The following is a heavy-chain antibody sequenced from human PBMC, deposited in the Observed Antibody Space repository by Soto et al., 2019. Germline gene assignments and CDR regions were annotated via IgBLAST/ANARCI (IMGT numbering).Heavy chain of an antibody. D-gene: IGHD2-2*01. V-gene: IGHV6-1*01. CDR2: TYYRSKWYN. CDR1: GDSVSSNSAA. J-gene: IGHJ6*02. CDR3: ASTVIVVVPAAIYYYYGMDV. Sequence: QSQTLSLTCAISGDSVSSNSAAWNWIRQSPSRGLEWLGRTYYRSKWYNDYAVSVKSRITINPDTSKNQFSLQLNSVTPEDTAVYYCASTVIVVVPAAIYYYYGMDVWGQGTTVTVSS.